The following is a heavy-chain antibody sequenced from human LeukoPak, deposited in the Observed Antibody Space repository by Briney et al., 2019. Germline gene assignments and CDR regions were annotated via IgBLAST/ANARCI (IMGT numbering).Heavy chain of an antibody. CDR3: ARVGVCSSTSCYTWFDP. CDR2: INTNTGNP. Sequence: GASVKVSCKASGYTFTSYARNWVRQAPGQGLEWMGWINTNTGNPTYAQGFTGRFVFSLDTSVSTAYLQISSLKAEDTAVYYCARVGVCSSTSCYTWFDPWGQGTLVTVSS. V-gene: IGHV7-4-1*02. D-gene: IGHD2-2*02. J-gene: IGHJ5*02. CDR1: GYTFTSYA.